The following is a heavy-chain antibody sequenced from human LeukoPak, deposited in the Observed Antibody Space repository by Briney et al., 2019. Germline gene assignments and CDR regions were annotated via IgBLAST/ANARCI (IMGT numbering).Heavy chain of an antibody. CDR3: VRDFSTVTTAYLHH. D-gene: IGHD4-17*01. CDR1: GFTFSSYG. Sequence: GGSLRLFCAASGFTFSSYGMHWVRQAPGKGLEWVSSISSSSRHIYYADSVKGRFTIFRDDAKNSLFLQMDSLRVEDTAMYYCVRDFSTVTTAYLHHWGQGTLLTVSS. CDR2: ISSSSRHI. V-gene: IGHV3-21*04. J-gene: IGHJ1*01.